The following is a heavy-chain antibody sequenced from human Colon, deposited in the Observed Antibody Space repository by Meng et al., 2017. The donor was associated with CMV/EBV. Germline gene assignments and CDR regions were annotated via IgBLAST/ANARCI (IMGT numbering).Heavy chain of an antibody. D-gene: IGHD3-9*01. V-gene: IGHV3-23*01. Sequence: YVMAWVRQVPGKGLEGVASLGGIGGITHYADAVKGRFTISRDMSKNVLYLQMNSLRAEDTAVYFCAKNRVAQGVTGNFHYFDSWGQGTLVTVSS. CDR2: LGGIGGIT. CDR1: YV. J-gene: IGHJ4*02. CDR3: AKNRVAQGVTGNFHYFDS.